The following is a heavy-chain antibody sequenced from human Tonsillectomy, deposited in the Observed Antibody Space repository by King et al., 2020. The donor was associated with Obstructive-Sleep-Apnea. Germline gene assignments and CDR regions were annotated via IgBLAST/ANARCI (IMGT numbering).Heavy chain of an antibody. CDR3: ARHNDYYYGMDV. CDR2: LSSSSSFI. Sequence: VQLVESGGGLVKPGGSLRLSCAAWFRQAPGKGLEWGSSLSSSSSFIYHAASVKGRFTISRDNAKNSLYLQMNSLRAEDTAVYYFARHNDYYYGMDVWGQGTTVTVSS. V-gene: IGHV3-21*01. D-gene: IGHD5-24*01. J-gene: IGHJ6*02.